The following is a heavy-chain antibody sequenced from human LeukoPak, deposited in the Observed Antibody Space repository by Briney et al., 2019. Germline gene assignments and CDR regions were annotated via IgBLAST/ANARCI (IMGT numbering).Heavy chain of an antibody. J-gene: IGHJ5*02. CDR1: GYTFTSYG. CDR3: ARDLHDFWSGYRGGFDP. Sequence: ASVKVSCKASGYTFTSYGISWVRQAPGRGLEWMGWISAYNGNTNYAQKLQGRVTMTTDTSTSTAYMELRSLRSDDTAVYYCARDLHDFWSGYRGGFDPWGQGTLVTVSS. CDR2: ISAYNGNT. D-gene: IGHD3-3*01. V-gene: IGHV1-18*01.